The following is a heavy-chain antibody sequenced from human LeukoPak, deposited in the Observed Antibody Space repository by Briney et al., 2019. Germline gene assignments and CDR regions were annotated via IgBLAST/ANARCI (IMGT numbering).Heavy chain of an antibody. CDR2: IYHSGST. CDR3: ARTQSQSGSYRYYFGY. D-gene: IGHD1-26*01. V-gene: IGHV4-59*01. Sequence: PSETLSLTCTLSGGSISTYYWSWIRQPPGKGLEWIGYIYHSGSTNYNPSLKSRVTISVDTSKNQFSLKLSSVTAADTAVYYCARTQSQSGSYRYYFGYWGQGTLVTVSS. J-gene: IGHJ4*02. CDR1: GGSISTYY.